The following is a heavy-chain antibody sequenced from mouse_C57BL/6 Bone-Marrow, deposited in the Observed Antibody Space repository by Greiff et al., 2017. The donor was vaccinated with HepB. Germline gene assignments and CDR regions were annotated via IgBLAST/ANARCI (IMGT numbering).Heavy chain of an antibody. D-gene: IGHD1-1*01. V-gene: IGHV5-4*01. CDR1: GFTFSSYA. CDR2: ISDGGSYT. J-gene: IGHJ3*01. CDR3: ARDPIYYYGSSPRY. Sequence: EVMLVESGGGLVKPGGSLKLSCAASGFTFSSYAMSWVRQTPEKRLEWVATISDGGSYTYYPDNVKGRFTISRDNAKNNLYLQMSHLKSEDTAMYYCARDPIYYYGSSPRYWGQGTLVTVSA.